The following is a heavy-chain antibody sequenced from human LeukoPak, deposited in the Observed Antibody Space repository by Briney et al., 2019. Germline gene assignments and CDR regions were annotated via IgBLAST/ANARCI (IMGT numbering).Heavy chain of an antibody. D-gene: IGHD3/OR15-3a*01. CDR2: IYYSGNT. CDR3: ARQTGSGLFILP. Sequence: WVRQPPGKGLEWIGSIYYSGNTYYNASLKSQVSISIDTSKNQFSLRLTSVTAADTAVYYCARQTGSGLFILPGGQGTLVTVSS. J-gene: IGHJ4*02. V-gene: IGHV4-39*01.